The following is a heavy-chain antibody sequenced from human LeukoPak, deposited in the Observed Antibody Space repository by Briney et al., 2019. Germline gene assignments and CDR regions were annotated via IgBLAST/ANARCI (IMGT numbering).Heavy chain of an antibody. CDR3: ARDQKDYDFWSNDYYYYMDV. J-gene: IGHJ6*03. Sequence: GGSLRLSCAASGFAFSSYWMSWVRQAPGKGLEWVANIKQDGSEKYYVDSVKGRFIISRDNAKNSLYLQMNSLRAEDTAVYYCARDQKDYDFWSNDYYYYMDVWGKGTTVTVSS. CDR1: GFAFSSYW. D-gene: IGHD3-3*01. CDR2: IKQDGSEK. V-gene: IGHV3-7*01.